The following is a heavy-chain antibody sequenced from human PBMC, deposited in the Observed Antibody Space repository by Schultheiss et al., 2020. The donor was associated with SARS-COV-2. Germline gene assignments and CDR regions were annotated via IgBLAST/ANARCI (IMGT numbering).Heavy chain of an antibody. CDR1: GYNFSRYW. V-gene: IGHV5-51*01. J-gene: IGHJ4*02. Sequence: GGSLRLSCKGSGYNFSRYWIAWVRQMPGKGLEWMGIFYPDDSDIRYSPSFQGQVTISADKSISTAYLQWSSLKASDTAMYYCARAGGTRGFYGDYAVDYWGQGTLVTVSS. D-gene: IGHD4-17*01. CDR3: ARAGGTRGFYGDYAVDY. CDR2: FYPDDSDI.